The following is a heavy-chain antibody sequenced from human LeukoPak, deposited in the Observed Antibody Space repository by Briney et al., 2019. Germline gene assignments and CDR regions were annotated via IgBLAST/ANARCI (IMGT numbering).Heavy chain of an antibody. CDR2: IYYSGST. J-gene: IGHJ5*02. CDR1: GGSISSYY. CDR3: ARRVVRGDWFDP. D-gene: IGHD3-10*01. Sequence: SETLSLTCTVSGGSISSYYWSWIRQPPGKGLEWIGYIYYSGSTNYNPSLKSRVTISVDTSKNQFSLKLSSVTAADTAVYYCARRVVRGDWFDPWGQGTLVTVSS. V-gene: IGHV4-59*08.